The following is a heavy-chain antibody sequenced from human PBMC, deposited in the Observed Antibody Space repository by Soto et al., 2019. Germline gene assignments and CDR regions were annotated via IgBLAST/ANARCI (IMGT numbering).Heavy chain of an antibody. CDR3: YGETTKTWFDP. J-gene: IGHJ5*02. D-gene: IGHD4-4*01. CDR1: GGSITISSYH. V-gene: IGHV4-39*01. Sequence: QLQLQESGPGLVKPSETLSLTCTVSGGSITISSYHWGWIRQPPGKGLEWIGSIYYSGTTYYNPCLRSRVTMSVDTSKNQFSLKLSSVTAADTAVYYCYGETTKTWFDPWGQGTLVTVSS. CDR2: IYYSGTT.